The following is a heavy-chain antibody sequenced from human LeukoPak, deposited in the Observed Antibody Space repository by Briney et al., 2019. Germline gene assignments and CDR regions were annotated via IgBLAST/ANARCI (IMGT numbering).Heavy chain of an antibody. D-gene: IGHD6-13*01. V-gene: IGHV1-2*02. CDR3: ARSIGAAGYMDV. Sequence: GASVKVSCKASGYSFTGYYMYWVRQAPGQGLEWMGGINPNSGGTNYAQNFQGRVTMTSDTSISTAYMDLNRPRSDDTPIYYCARSIGAAGYMDVWGKGTTVTVSS. J-gene: IGHJ6*03. CDR2: INPNSGGT. CDR1: GYSFTGYY.